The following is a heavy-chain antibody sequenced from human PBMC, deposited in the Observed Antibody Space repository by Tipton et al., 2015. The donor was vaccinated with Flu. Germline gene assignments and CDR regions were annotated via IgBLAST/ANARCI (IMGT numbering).Heavy chain of an antibody. CDR3: AKNAGYCSSISCYRPFDY. CDR2: ISSTGGTA. J-gene: IGHJ4*02. V-gene: IGHV3-23*01. CDR1: GFTFSNYA. D-gene: IGHD2-2*01. Sequence: SLRLSCAASGFTFSNYAMSWVRQAPGKGLECVSIISSTGGTAYYADSVKGRFTISRDNSKNTLYLQMNSLRAEDTAIYYCAKNAGYCSSISCYRPFDYWGQGILVTVSS.